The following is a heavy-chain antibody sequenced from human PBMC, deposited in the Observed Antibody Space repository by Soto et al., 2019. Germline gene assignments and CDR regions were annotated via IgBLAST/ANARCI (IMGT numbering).Heavy chain of an antibody. D-gene: IGHD2-15*01. Sequence: QITLKESGPTLVKSTQTLTLTCTFSGFSLTTDGEGVGWVRQSPGEALEWLALIYWDDDERYSPSLKTRLTITKDISRHQVVLAMNSMQPAHTGTYFCAHSRNLLTEDAKVRDFHYWGQGT. V-gene: IGHV2-5*02. J-gene: IGHJ4*02. CDR3: AHSRNLLTEDAKVRDFHY. CDR1: GFSLTTDGEG. CDR2: IYWDDDE.